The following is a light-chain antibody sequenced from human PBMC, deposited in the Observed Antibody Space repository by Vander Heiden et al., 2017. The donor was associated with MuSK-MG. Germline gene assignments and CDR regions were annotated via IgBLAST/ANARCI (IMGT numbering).Light chain of an antibody. CDR1: QSVSSN. V-gene: IGKV3-15*01. J-gene: IGKJ5*01. Sequence: EIVMTQSPATLSVSPGERATLSCRASQSVSSNLAWYQQKPGQAPRLLIYGASTRATGIPARFSGSGSGTEFTLTISSLQSEDFAVYYWQQDNNSHLFGQGTRLEIK. CDR2: GAS. CDR3: QQDNNSHL.